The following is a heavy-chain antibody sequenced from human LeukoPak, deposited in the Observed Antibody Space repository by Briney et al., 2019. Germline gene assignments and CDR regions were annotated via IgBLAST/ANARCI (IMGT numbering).Heavy chain of an antibody. CDR3: ASLERYCSSTSCSKGKNWFDP. V-gene: IGHV1-69*02. Sequence: SSVKVSCKASGGTFSSYTISWVRQAPGQGLEWMGRIIPILGVANYAQKSQGRVTITADKSTSTAYMELSSLRSEDTAVYYCASLERYCSSTSCSKGKNWFDPWGQGTLVTVSS. CDR1: GGTFSSYT. J-gene: IGHJ5*02. CDR2: IIPILGVA. D-gene: IGHD2-2*01.